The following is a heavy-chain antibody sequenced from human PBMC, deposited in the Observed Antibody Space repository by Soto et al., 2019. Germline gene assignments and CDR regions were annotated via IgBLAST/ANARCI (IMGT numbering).Heavy chain of an antibody. D-gene: IGHD2-2*01. CDR2: IYYSGST. V-gene: IGHV4-31*03. CDR1: GGSISSGGYY. CDR3: ARAGGVPAADLTYTRPGSYYYGMDV. J-gene: IGHJ6*02. Sequence: KASETLSLTCTVSGGSISSGGYYWSWIRQHPGKGLEWIGYIYYSGSTYYNPSLKSRVTISVDTSKNQFSLKLSSVTAADTAVYYCARAGGVPAADLTYTRPGSYYYGMDVWGQGTTVTVSS.